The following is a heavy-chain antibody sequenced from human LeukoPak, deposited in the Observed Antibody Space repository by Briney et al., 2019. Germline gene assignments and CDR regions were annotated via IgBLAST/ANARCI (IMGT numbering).Heavy chain of an antibody. J-gene: IGHJ3*01. D-gene: IGHD2-21*02. Sequence: GGSLRLSCAASGFTFSSYAMNWVRQAPGKGLEWVSVIYTGGNTYYADSVKGRFTTSRDKSKNTLSLQMNSLRAEDTAVYYCTRGDRGAFEVWGQGTMVTVSS. CDR1: GFTFSSYA. CDR3: TRGDRGAFEV. CDR2: IYTGGNT. V-gene: IGHV3-53*01.